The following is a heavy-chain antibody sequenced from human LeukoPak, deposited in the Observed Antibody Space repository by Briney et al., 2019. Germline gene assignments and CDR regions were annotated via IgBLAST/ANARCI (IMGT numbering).Heavy chain of an antibody. Sequence: GGSLRLSCAASGFTFSDHYMDGVRQAPGKGREGVGRTRNKANSYTTEYAACVKGRLNSSRDDSKTSLYLQMTSLKTEDTAVYYCARAGFTMIDWGQGTMVTVSS. V-gene: IGHV3-72*01. D-gene: IGHD3-22*01. J-gene: IGHJ3*01. CDR2: TRNKANSYTT. CDR3: ARAGFTMID. CDR1: GFTFSDHY.